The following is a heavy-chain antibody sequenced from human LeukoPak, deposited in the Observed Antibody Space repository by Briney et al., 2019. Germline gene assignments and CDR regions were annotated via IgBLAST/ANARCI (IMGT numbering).Heavy chain of an antibody. J-gene: IGHJ4*02. CDR3: AKDDYIFDY. CDR1: GFPFSSYA. D-gene: IGHD3-10*01. CDR2: ISNSDDST. V-gene: IGHV3-23*01. Sequence: GESLRLSCAASGFPFSSYAMSWVRQAPGKGLEWVSTISNSDDSTYYADSVKGRFTISRDNSKNTLYLQMNSLRAEDTAVYYCAKDDYIFDYWGQGTLVTVSS.